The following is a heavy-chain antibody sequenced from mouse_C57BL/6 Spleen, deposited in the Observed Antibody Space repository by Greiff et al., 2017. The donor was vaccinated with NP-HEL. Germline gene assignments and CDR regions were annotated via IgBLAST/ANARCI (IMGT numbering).Heavy chain of an antibody. V-gene: IGHV1-50*01. Sequence: QVQLQQSGAELVKPGASVKLSCKASGYTFTSYWMQWVKQRPGQGLEWIGEIDPSDSYTNYNQKFKGKATLTVDTSSSTAYMQLSSLTSEDSAVYYCAGVGGFAYWGQGTLVTVSA. CDR1: GYTFTSYW. D-gene: IGHD1-1*01. CDR2: IDPSDSYT. CDR3: AGVGGFAY. J-gene: IGHJ3*01.